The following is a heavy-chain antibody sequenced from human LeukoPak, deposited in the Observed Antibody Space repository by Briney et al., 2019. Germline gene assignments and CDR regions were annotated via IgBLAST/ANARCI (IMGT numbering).Heavy chain of an antibody. CDR2: ISGSGGST. CDR3: AKDRRVHPRYFDY. Sequence: GGSLRLSCAASGFTFSSYWMHWVRQAPGKGLEWVSAISGSGGSTYYADSVKGRFTISRDNSKNTLYLQMNSLRAEDTAVYYCAKDRRVHPRYFDYWGQGTLVTVSS. V-gene: IGHV3-23*01. J-gene: IGHJ4*02. D-gene: IGHD1-1*01. CDR1: GFTFSSYW.